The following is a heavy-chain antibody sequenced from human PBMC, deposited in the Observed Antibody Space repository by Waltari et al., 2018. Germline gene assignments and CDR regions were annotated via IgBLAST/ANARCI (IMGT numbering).Heavy chain of an antibody. CDR2: IYYSGST. J-gene: IGHJ6*02. D-gene: IGHD6-19*01. CDR1: GGSISSYY. V-gene: IGHV4-59*01. CDR3: ARVGSDWFLGYYGMDV. Sequence: QVQLQESGPGLVKPSETLSLTCTVSGGSISSYYWSWIRQPPGKGLEWIGYIYYSGSTNYNPSLKSRVTISVDTSKNQFSLKLSSVTAADTAVYYCARVGSDWFLGYYGMDVWGQGTTVTVSS.